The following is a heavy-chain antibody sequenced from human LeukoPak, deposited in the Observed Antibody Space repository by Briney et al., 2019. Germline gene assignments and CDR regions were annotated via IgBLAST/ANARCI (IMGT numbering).Heavy chain of an antibody. Sequence: PSETLSLTCTASGYSISSGYYWGWIRQPPGKGLEWIGSIYHSGSTYYNPSLKSRVTISVDTSKNQFSLKLSSVTAADTAVYYCGRVVSSWYFSIDYWGQGTLVTVSS. CDR1: GYSISSGYY. CDR2: IYHSGST. CDR3: GRVVSSWYFSIDY. D-gene: IGHD6-13*01. J-gene: IGHJ4*02. V-gene: IGHV4-38-2*02.